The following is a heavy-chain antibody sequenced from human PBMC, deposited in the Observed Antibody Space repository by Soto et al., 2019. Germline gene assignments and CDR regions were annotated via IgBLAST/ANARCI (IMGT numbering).Heavy chain of an antibody. CDR2: ISFDGSTE. CDR3: ARSRQGSGSYTHFYYGLDV. V-gene: IGHV3-30-3*01. D-gene: IGHD3-10*01. J-gene: IGHJ6*02. Sequence: QVQLVESGGGVVQPGRSLRLSCAASGFTFISYAMHWVRQAPGKGLEWVAVISFDGSTEYYADSVKGRFTISRDNSKNPVYLQMNSLRSEDTGVYYCARSRQGSGSYTHFYYGLDVWGQGTTVTVSS. CDR1: GFTFISYA.